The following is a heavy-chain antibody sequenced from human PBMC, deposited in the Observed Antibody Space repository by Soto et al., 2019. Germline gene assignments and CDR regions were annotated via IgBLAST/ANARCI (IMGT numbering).Heavy chain of an antibody. D-gene: IGHD2-21*02. CDR3: ARGDCGGDCPDAFDI. CDR1: GFTFSDHY. Sequence: GGSLRLSCAASGFTFSDHYMDWVRQAPGKGLEWVGRTRNKANSYTTEYAASVKGRFTISRDDSKNSLYLQMNSLKTEDTAVYYCARGDCGGDCPDAFDIWGQGTMVTVS. CDR2: TRNKANSYTT. J-gene: IGHJ3*02. V-gene: IGHV3-72*01.